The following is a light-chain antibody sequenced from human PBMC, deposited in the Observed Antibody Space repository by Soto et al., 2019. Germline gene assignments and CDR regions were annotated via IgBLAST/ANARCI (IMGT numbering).Light chain of an antibody. Sequence: DIQMTQSASSLSASVGDRVTITCRASQSISNYLNWYQQKPGKAPNLLIHAASSLQSGVPPRFSGSGSGTDFTLTISSLQPEDFATYFCQQSHRNPITFGQGTRLEIK. J-gene: IGKJ5*01. CDR1: QSISNY. CDR3: QQSHRNPIT. V-gene: IGKV1-39*01. CDR2: AAS.